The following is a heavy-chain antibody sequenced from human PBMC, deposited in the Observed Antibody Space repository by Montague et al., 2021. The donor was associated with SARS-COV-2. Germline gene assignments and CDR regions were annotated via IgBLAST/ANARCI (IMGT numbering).Heavy chain of an antibody. J-gene: IGHJ4*02. CDR1: GGSINNYF. CDR3: ARGYFGGNTCYRSLHC. CDR2: MHPTGST. Sequence: SETLSLTCSVSGGSINNYFWSWIRQPPGKGLEWVGDMHPTGSTAYNPSLKSRVIISVDTSKNQFSLKLRSVTAADTAIYYCARGYFGGNTCYRSLHCWGQGTLVAVSS. D-gene: IGHD4-23*01. V-gene: IGHV4-59*12.